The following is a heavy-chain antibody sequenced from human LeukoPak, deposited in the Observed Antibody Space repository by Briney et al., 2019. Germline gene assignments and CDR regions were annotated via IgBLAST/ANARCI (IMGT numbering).Heavy chain of an antibody. CDR3: ATYTGSGSYYSFDY. CDR1: GGSFSGYY. Sequence: PSETLSLTCAVYGGSFSGYYWSWIRQPPGKGLEWIGEINHSGSTNYNPSLKSRVTMSVDTSKNQFSLKLSSVTAADTAVYYCATYTGSGSYYSFDYWGQGTLVTVSS. J-gene: IGHJ4*02. D-gene: IGHD3-10*01. V-gene: IGHV4-34*10. CDR2: INHSGST.